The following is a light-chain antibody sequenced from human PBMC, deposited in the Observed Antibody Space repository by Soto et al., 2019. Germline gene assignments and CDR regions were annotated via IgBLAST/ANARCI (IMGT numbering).Light chain of an antibody. CDR2: GES. V-gene: IGKV3-20*01. Sequence: ENVLTQYAGNLSLNPGERATLSCRASQSVSGDYLAGYQQKHGLAPRLLIYGESSRASCITVRISGGGSGTAFTLPISTLEPQAVAVYYCPQYEVSLRTFGKGTKE. CDR3: PQYEVSLRT. CDR1: QSVSGDY. J-gene: IGKJ4*01.